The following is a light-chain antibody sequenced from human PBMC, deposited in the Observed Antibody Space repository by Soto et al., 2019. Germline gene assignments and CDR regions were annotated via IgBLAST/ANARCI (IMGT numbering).Light chain of an antibody. Sequence: IVLTQSPATLSLSPGKRVTLSCRASQSVSSNLAWYQQKPGQAPRLLIYGASTRATGIPARFSGSGSGTEFTLTISSLQSEDFAVYYCQQYGSSPTWTFGQGTKVDIK. CDR3: QQYGSSPTWT. V-gene: IGKV3-15*01. CDR1: QSVSSN. J-gene: IGKJ1*01. CDR2: GAS.